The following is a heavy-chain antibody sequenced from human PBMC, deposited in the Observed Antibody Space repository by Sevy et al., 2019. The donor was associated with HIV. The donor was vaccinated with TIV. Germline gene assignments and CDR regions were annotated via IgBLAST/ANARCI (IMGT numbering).Heavy chain of an antibody. D-gene: IGHD3-22*01. J-gene: IGHJ4*02. CDR2: ISYDGSNK. V-gene: IGHV3-30-3*01. CDR3: ARDYDISCYYLFDY. CDR1: GFTFSSYA. Sequence: GGSLRLSCAASGFTFSSYAMHWVRQAPGKGLEWVAVISYDGSNKYYADSVKGRFTISRDNSKNTLYLQMNSLRAEDTAVYYCARDYDISCYYLFDYWGQGTLVTVSS.